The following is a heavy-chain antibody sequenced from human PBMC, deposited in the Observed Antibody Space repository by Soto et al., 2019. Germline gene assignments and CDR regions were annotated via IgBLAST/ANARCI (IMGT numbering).Heavy chain of an antibody. D-gene: IGHD4-4*01. J-gene: IGHJ4*02. Sequence: GGSLSLSCAASGFPFSSYSMSWVRQAPGKGPEWVSTISGSGSSTYYADSVKGRFTISRDNSKNTLYLQMNSLRAEDTAIYYCSNRDNSNYGGFFDYWGQGTVVTVSS. CDR2: ISGSGSST. CDR1: GFPFSSYS. CDR3: SNRDNSNYGGFFDY. V-gene: IGHV3-23*01.